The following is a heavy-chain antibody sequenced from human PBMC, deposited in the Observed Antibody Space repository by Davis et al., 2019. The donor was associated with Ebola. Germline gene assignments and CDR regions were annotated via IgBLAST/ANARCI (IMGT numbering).Heavy chain of an antibody. J-gene: IGHJ4*02. CDR2: FDPEHGGA. CDR3: TIGGTTGGFDY. Sequence: ASVKVSCKVSEYTLAELSIHWVRQAPGKGLEWMGSFDPEHGGAIYSQKFQARVIMTDDTSPDTAYMELSSLRDEDTAVYYCTIGGTTGGFDYWGQGTLVTVSS. D-gene: IGHD1-14*01. CDR1: EYTLAELS. V-gene: IGHV1-24*01.